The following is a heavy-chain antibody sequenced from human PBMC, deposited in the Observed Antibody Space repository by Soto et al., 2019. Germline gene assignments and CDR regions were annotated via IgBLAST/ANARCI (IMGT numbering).Heavy chain of an antibody. CDR2: IYWNDDN. D-gene: IGHD2-2*03. Sequence: QITLKESGPTLVKPTQTLTLTCRFSGFSLSTSGVGVGWIRQPPVKALAGLALIYWNDDNRYSPSLQSRLTITKDPSKNQVVLTMTDMDPVDTATYFCAHQQVPIGDCDSTSCLYFFDYWGPGTLVTVSS. CDR1: GFSLSTSGVG. V-gene: IGHV2-5*01. J-gene: IGHJ4*02. CDR3: AHQQVPIGDCDSTSCLYFFDY.